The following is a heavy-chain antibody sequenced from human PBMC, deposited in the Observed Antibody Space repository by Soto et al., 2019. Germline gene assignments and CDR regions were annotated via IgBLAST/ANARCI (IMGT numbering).Heavy chain of an antibody. D-gene: IGHD2-15*01. CDR1: GYTFTSYG. V-gene: IGHV1-18*01. CDR2: ISAYNGNT. Sequence: ASVKVSCKASGYTFTSYGISWVRQAPGQGLEWMEWISAYNGNTNYAQKLQGRVTMTTDTSTSTAYMELRSLRSDDTAVYYCARYCSGGSCFHHNWFDPWGQGTLVTVSS. J-gene: IGHJ5*02. CDR3: ARYCSGGSCFHHNWFDP.